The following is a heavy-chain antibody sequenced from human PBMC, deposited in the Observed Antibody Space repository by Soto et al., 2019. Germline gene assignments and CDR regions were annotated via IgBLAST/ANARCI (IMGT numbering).Heavy chain of an antibody. Sequence: GGSLRLSCAASGFTFSSYSMNWVRQAPGKGLEWVSSISSSSSYIYYADSVKGRFTISRDNAKNPLYLQMNSLRAEDTAVYYCARDKGVVTPGDAFDIWGQGTMVTVSS. CDR2: ISSSSSYI. D-gene: IGHD3-3*01. CDR3: ARDKGVVTPGDAFDI. J-gene: IGHJ3*02. CDR1: GFTFSSYS. V-gene: IGHV3-21*01.